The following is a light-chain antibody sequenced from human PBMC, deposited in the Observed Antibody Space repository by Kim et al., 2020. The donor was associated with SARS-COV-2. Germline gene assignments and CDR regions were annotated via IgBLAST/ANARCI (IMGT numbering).Light chain of an antibody. CDR2: DVS. CDR1: TSDGGCYFF. V-gene: IGLV2-14*03. J-gene: IGLJ2*01. CDR3: TSYTRTSTLV. Sequence: GPPFTISCAGATSDGGCYFFVSWYQRQPGKAPKLIIYDVSLRPSGVSDRFSGSKSGNWASLTIFGLQAEDEADYYCTSYTRTSTLVFGGGTQLAVL.